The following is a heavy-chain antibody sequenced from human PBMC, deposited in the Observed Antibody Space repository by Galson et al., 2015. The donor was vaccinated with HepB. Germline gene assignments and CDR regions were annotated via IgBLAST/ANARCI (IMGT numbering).Heavy chain of an antibody. J-gene: IGHJ5*02. D-gene: IGHD5-18*01. Sequence: PALVKPTQTLTLTCTFSGFSLSTSGVGVGWIRQPPGKALEWLALIYWDDDKRYSPSLKSRLTITKDTSKNQVVLTMTNMDPVDTATYYCAHSGIQLWSSSYNWFDPWGQGTLSPSPQ. CDR3: AHSGIQLWSSSYNWFDP. CDR1: GFSLSTSGVG. V-gene: IGHV2-5*02. CDR2: IYWDDDK.